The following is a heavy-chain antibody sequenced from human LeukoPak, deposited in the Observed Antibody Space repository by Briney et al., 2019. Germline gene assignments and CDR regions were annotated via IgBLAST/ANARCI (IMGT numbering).Heavy chain of an antibody. CDR2: IYYSGST. CDR1: GGSLSSYY. CDR3: ARRNTYYYDSSGYYYFDY. J-gene: IGHJ4*02. D-gene: IGHD3-22*01. Sequence: PSGTLSHTRTVTGGSLSSYYWSWIRPPPGKGLAWIGYIYYSGSTNYNPSLKSRVTISLHASKNQFSLKLNSVTAADTAVYYCARRNTYYYDSSGYYYFDYWGQGTLVTVSS. V-gene: IGHV4-59*08.